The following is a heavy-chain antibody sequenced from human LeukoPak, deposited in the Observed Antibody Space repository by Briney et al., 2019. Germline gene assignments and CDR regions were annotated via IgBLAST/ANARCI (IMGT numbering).Heavy chain of an antibody. Sequence: GSLRLSCAASGFTVSTNYMSWVRQAPGMGLEWVSIIYSDGTTYYADSVKGRFTISRDNSKNTLYLQMNSLRAEDTAVYYCATSTRQGWGQGTLVTVSS. CDR1: GFTVSTNY. CDR2: IYSDGTT. J-gene: IGHJ4*02. V-gene: IGHV3-53*01. CDR3: ATSTRQG.